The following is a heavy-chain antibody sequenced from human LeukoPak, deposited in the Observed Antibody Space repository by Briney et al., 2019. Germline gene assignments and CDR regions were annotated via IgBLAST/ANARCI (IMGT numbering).Heavy chain of an antibody. CDR2: IIPIFGTA. V-gene: IGHV1-69*13. CDR3: AEGDDILTDFDF. D-gene: IGHD3-9*01. CDR1: GGTFSSFA. J-gene: IGHJ4*02. Sequence: SVKVSCKTSGGTFSSFAISWVRQAPGQGLEWMGGIIPIFGTANYAQNFQGRVTITADEATSTAYMELSSLRSEDAAVYYCAEGDDILTDFDFWGQGTLVTVSS.